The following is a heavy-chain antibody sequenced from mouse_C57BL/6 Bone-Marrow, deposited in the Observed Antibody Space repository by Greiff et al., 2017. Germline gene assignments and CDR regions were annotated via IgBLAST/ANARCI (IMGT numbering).Heavy chain of an antibody. D-gene: IGHD2-3*01. CDR1: GFTFSSYA. CDR3: AEGLLLAY. Sequence: EVKLMESGGGLVKPGGSLKLSCAASGFTFSSYAMSWVRQTPEKRLEWVATISDGGSYTYYPDNVKGRFTISRDNAKNNLYLQMSHLKSEDTAMYYCAEGLLLAYWGQGTLVTVSA. CDR2: ISDGGSYT. J-gene: IGHJ3*01. V-gene: IGHV5-4*03.